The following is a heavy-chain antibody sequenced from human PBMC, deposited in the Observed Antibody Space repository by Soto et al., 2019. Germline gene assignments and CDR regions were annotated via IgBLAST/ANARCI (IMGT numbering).Heavy chain of an antibody. CDR2: ISGSGGSA. J-gene: IGHJ5*02. CDR1: GFTFSSYG. V-gene: IGHV3-23*01. CDR3: ATDLISSGWSTWFDP. Sequence: EVQLLESGGGLVQPGGSLRLSCAASGFTFSSYGMTWVRQAPGMGLERVAVISGSGGSAQYADSVKGRFTISRDNAWDTVYLHMNSLRVEDTAIYYCATDLISSGWSTWFDPRGQGTLVTVSS. D-gene: IGHD6-19*01.